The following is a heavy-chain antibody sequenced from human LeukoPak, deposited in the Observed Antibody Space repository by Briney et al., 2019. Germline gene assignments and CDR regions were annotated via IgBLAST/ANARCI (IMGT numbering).Heavy chain of an antibody. CDR3: ARDRAYTYGFAYYFAD. J-gene: IGHJ4*02. Sequence: GGSLRLSCTPSGFTVSDNYMSWVRQAAGEWLEWDSVIYSGGSTFYADSVKGRFTISRDSSKNTLYLQMNSLRGEDTAVYYCARDRAYTYGFAYYFADWGQGTLVTVSS. CDR2: IYSGGST. V-gene: IGHV3-66*01. D-gene: IGHD5-18*01. CDR1: GFTVSDNY.